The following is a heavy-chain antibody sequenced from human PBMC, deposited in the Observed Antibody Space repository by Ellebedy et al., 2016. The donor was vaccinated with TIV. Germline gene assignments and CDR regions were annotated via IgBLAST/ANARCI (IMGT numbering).Heavy chain of an antibody. V-gene: IGHV1-2*02. Sequence: ASVKVSXXASGYTFTGYYMHWVRQPPGQGLEWMGWINPNSGGTNYAQKFQGRVTMTRDTSISTAYMELSRLRSDDTAVYYCARVRDIVVVVAAADAFDIWGQGTMVTVSS. J-gene: IGHJ3*02. CDR1: GYTFTGYY. D-gene: IGHD2-15*01. CDR2: INPNSGGT. CDR3: ARVRDIVVVVAAADAFDI.